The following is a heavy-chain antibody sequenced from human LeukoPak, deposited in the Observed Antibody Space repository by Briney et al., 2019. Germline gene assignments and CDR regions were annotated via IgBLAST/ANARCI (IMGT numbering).Heavy chain of an antibody. J-gene: IGHJ4*02. CDR3: AKEGGCSSTSCYTGRPFDY. D-gene: IGHD2-2*02. V-gene: IGHV3-11*01. CDR1: GFTFSDYY. CDR2: ISSSGSTI. Sequence: GGSLRLSCAASGFTFSDYYMSWIRQAPGKGLEWVSYISSSGSTIYYADSVKGRFTISRDNSKNTLYLQMNSLRAEDTAVYYCAKEGGCSSTSCYTGRPFDYWGQGTLVTVSS.